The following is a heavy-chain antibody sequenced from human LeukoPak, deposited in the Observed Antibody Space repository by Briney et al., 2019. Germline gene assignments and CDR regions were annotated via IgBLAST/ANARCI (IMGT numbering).Heavy chain of an antibody. CDR2: ISSSSSYI. J-gene: IGHJ4*02. CDR1: GFTFSSYS. CDR3: ASRGVAVAGTRSIDY. V-gene: IGHV3-21*01. Sequence: GGSLRLSCAASGFTFSSYSMNWVRQAPGKGLEWVSSISSSSSYIYYADSVKGRFTVSRDNAKNSLYLQMNSLRAEDTAVYYCASRGVAVAGTRSIDYWGQGTLVTVSS. D-gene: IGHD6-19*01.